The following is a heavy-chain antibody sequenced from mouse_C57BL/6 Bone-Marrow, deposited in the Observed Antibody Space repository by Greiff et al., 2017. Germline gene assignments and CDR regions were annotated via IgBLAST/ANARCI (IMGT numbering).Heavy chain of an antibody. J-gene: IGHJ3*01. V-gene: IGHV7-3*01. D-gene: IGHD4-1*01. CDR3: ARCASNCSWCAY. CDR2: IRNKANGYTT. Sequence: EVQLVESGGGLVQPGGSLSLSCAASGFTFTDYYMSWVRQPPGKALEWLGFIRNKANGYTTEYSASVKGRFTIYRDNSPSILYLQMNALRAEDSATYYCARCASNCSWCAYWGQGTLVTVSA. CDR1: GFTFTDYY.